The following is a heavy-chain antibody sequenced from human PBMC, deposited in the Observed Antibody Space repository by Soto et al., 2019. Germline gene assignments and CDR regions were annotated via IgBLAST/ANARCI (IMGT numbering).Heavy chain of an antibody. CDR1: GHTFTSYG. J-gene: IGHJ4*02. V-gene: IGHV1-18*01. D-gene: IGHD1-7*01. Sequence: GASVKVSCKASGHTFTSYGISWVRQAPGQGLEWMGWISAYNGNTNYAQKLQGRVTMTTDTSTSTAYMELRSLRSDDTAVYYRARGPGTTGGVLYFDYWGQGTLVTVSS. CDR3: ARGPGTTGGVLYFDY. CDR2: ISAYNGNT.